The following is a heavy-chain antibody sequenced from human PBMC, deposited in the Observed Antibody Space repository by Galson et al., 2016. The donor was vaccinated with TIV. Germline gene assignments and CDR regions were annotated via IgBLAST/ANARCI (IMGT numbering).Heavy chain of an antibody. CDR3: ATGVGQTFLFDS. D-gene: IGHD1-26*01. CDR1: GYTFTGYY. Sequence: SVKVSCKASGYTFTGYYMHWFRQAPGQGLEWMGWINPKSGATNYVQKFQDWVTMSRDTSITTAYVELASLTSDDTAVYYCATGVGQTFLFDSWGQGTPVTVSS. J-gene: IGHJ4*02. V-gene: IGHV1-2*04. CDR2: INPKSGAT.